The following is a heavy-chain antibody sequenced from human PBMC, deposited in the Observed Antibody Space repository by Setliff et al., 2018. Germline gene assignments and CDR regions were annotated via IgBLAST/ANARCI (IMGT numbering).Heavy chain of an antibody. V-gene: IGHV3-21*01. CDR2: ITDSGSKI. CDR3: ARGGAFSYGYPLHH. D-gene: IGHD5-18*01. J-gene: IGHJ5*02. CDR1: GFTFSRYS. Sequence: GGSLRLSCVTSGFTFSRYSMNWVRQAPGKGLEWVSTITDSGSKILYVDSVKGRFTISRDNSKNTLFLQMGSLRGEDKAVYYCARGGAFSYGYPLHHWGQGTLVTVSS.